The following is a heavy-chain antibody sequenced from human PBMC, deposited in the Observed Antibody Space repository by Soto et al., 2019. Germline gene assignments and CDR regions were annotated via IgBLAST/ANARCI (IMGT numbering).Heavy chain of an antibody. CDR1: GGSISSSSYY. CDR3: ARGGDYGEYYFDY. CDR2: IYYSGST. J-gene: IGHJ4*02. V-gene: IGHV4-39*01. D-gene: IGHD4-17*01. Sequence: SETLSLTCPVSGGSISSSSYYWGWIRQPPGKGLEWIGSIYYSGSTYYNPSLKSRVTISVDTSKNQFSLKLSSVTAADTAVYYCARGGDYGEYYFDYWGQGTLVTVSS.